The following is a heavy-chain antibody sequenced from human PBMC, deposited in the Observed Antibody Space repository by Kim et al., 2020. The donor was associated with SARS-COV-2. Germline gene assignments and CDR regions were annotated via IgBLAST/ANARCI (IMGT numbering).Heavy chain of an antibody. J-gene: IGHJ6*02. V-gene: IGHV1-18*01. CDR3: ARDLPIYGDYFDYYYGMDV. CDR1: GYTFTSYG. Sequence: ASVKVSCKASGYTFTSYGISWVRQAPGQGLEWMGWISAYNGNTNYAQKLQGRVTMTTDTSTSTAYMELRSLRSDDTTVYYCARDLPIYGDYFDYYYGMDVWGQGTTVTVSS. D-gene: IGHD4-17*01. CDR2: ISAYNGNT.